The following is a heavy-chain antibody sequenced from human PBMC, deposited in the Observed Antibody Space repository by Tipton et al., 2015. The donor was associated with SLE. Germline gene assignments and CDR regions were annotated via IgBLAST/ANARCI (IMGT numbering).Heavy chain of an antibody. D-gene: IGHD3-3*01. CDR1: GYTFTSYG. CDR2: ISAYNGNT. Sequence: QLVQSGAEVKKPGASVKVSCKASGYTFTSYGISWVRQAPGQGLEWMGWISAYNGNTNYAQKLQGRVTMTTDPSTSTAYMELRSLRSDDTAVFYCARVNYDFWSGSTAWFDMGVWGKGPTVPVSS. CDR3: ARVNYDFWSGSTAWFDMGV. V-gene: IGHV1-18*01. J-gene: IGHJ6*03.